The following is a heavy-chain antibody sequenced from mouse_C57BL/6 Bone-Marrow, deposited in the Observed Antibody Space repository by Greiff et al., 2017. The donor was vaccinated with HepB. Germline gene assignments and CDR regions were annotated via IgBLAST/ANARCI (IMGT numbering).Heavy chain of an antibody. CDR2: IYPRSGNT. V-gene: IGHV1-81*01. CDR1: GYTFTSYG. J-gene: IGHJ3*01. D-gene: IGHD2-4*01. Sequence: QVQLQQSGAELARPGASVKLSCKASGYTFTSYGISWVKQRTGQGLEWIGEIYPRSGNTYYNEKFKGKATLTADKSSSTVYMGLRSLTSEDSAVYFCAKGYDYDFAYWGQGTLVTVSA. CDR3: AKGYDYDFAY.